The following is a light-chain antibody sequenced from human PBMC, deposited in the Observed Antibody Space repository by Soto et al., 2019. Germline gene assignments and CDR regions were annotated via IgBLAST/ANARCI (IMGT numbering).Light chain of an antibody. J-gene: IGKJ1*01. Sequence: CPAKVSVYLGERATLSCRASQSVSSNLAWYQQKPGQAPRLLIYGASTRATGIPARFSGSGSGTEFTLTISSLLSEGFAAYHCQQNESGPPWAVGQGTKVDIK. CDR1: QSVSSN. CDR2: GAS. CDR3: QQNESGPPWA. V-gene: IGKV3-15*01.